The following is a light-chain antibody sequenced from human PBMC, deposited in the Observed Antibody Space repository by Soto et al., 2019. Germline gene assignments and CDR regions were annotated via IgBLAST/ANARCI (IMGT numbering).Light chain of an antibody. CDR3: QQSFSTPPT. CDR2: DAT. J-gene: IGKJ2*01. V-gene: IGKV1-39*01. Sequence: DIQMTQSPSFLSASVGDRVTITCRASQTIARYLNWYQHKPGKAPKFLIYDATSLQSGVPSRFSGSGSGTDFTLTINSLQPEDFATYYCQQSFSTPPTFGQGTKLVIK. CDR1: QTIARY.